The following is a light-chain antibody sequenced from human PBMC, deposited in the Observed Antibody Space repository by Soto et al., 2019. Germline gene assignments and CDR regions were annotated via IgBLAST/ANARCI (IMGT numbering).Light chain of an antibody. CDR3: AAWDDSLNGPVV. J-gene: IGLJ2*01. CDR1: SSNIGSNT. V-gene: IGLV1-44*01. Sequence: QALVTQPPSASGTPGQRVTISCSGSSSNIGSNTVNWYQQLPGTAPKLLIYSNNQRPSGVPDRFSGSKSGTSASLAISGLQSEDEADYYCAAWDDSLNGPVVFGGGTKVTVL. CDR2: SNN.